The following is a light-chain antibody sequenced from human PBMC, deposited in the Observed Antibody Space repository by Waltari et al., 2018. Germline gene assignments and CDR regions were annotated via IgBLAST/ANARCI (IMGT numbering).Light chain of an antibody. CDR3: QVWDSSSDHWV. Sequence: SYVLTPPPSVSVAPRQTARITRGGNTIGSKSVHRYQQKPGQAPVLVGFDDTDRPSGTPERFSGSNSGNTATLTISRVEAGDEADYYCQVWDSSSDHWVFGGGTKLTVL. V-gene: IGLV3-21*02. CDR1: TIGSKS. J-gene: IGLJ3*02. CDR2: DDT.